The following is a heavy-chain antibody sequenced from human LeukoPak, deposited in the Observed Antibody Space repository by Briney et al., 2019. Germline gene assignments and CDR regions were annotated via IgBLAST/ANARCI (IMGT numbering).Heavy chain of an antibody. D-gene: IGHD2-15*01. J-gene: IGHJ6*03. V-gene: IGHV1-24*01. CDR1: GYTLTELS. CDR2: FDPEDGET. Sequence: GASVKVSCKVSGYTLTELSMHWVRQAPGKGLEWMGGFDPEDGETIYAQKFQGRVTMTEDTPTDTAYMELSSLRSEDTAVYYCATSHCSGGSCYSSYYYYMDVWGKGTTVTVSS. CDR3: ATSHCSGGSCYSSYYYYMDV.